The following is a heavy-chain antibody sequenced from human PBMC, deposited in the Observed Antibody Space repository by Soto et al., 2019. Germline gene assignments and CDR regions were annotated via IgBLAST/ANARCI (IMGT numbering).Heavy chain of an antibody. CDR1: GFTFSSYW. V-gene: IGHV3-23*01. D-gene: IGHD2-15*01. Sequence: PGGSLRLSCAASGFTFSSYWMSWVRQAPGKGLEWVSAISGSGGSTYYADSVKGRFTISRDNSKNTLYLQMNSLRAEDTAVYYCAKEGVADIVVVVAENAFDIWGQGTMVT. CDR3: AKEGVADIVVVVAENAFDI. J-gene: IGHJ3*02. CDR2: ISGSGGST.